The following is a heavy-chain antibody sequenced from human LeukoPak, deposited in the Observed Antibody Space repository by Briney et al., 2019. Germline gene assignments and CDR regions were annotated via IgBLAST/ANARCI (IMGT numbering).Heavy chain of an antibody. Sequence: PGRSLRLSCAASGFTFSRHAMHWVRQAPGKGLEWVAVISYDGSNKYYADSVKGRFTISRDNSKNTLYLQMNSLRAEDTAVYYCARDRNYYDSRGYFRDWGQGTLSPSPQ. J-gene: IGHJ4*02. CDR2: ISYDGSNK. D-gene: IGHD3-22*01. V-gene: IGHV3-30-3*01. CDR3: ARDRNYYDSRGYFRD. CDR1: GFTFSRHA.